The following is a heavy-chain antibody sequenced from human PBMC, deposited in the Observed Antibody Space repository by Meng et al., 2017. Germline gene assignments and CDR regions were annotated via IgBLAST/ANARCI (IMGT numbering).Heavy chain of an antibody. D-gene: IGHD1-26*01. J-gene: IGHJ4*02. V-gene: IGHV4-34*01. CDR2: INHSGST. CDR1: GVSFSGYY. Sequence: GSLRLSCAVYGVSFSGYYWSRIRQPPGKGLEWIGEINHSGSTNYNPSLKSRVTISVNTYKNQFSLKLGSVTDAGTAVYYCAGRKIVGATVGDYWGQGTLVTVSS. CDR3: AGRKIVGATVGDY.